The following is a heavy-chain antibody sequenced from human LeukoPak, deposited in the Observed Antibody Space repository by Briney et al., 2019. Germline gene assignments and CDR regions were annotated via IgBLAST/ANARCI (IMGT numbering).Heavy chain of an antibody. CDR3: ARGLYSLYGMDV. D-gene: IGHD6-13*01. J-gene: IGHJ6*02. CDR1: GYTFTGYY. V-gene: IGHV1-2*02. CDR2: INPNSGGT. Sequence: ASVKVSCKASGYTFTGYYMHWERQAPGQGLEWMGWINPNSGGTNYAQKFQGRVTMTRDTSISTAYMELSRLRSDDTAVYYCARGLYSLYGMDVWGQGTTVTVSS.